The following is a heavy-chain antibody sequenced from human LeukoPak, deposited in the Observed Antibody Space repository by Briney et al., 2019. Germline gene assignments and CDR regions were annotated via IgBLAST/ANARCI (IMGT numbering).Heavy chain of an antibody. CDR3: TARIVGVPFDY. CDR1: GDSVKNHS. J-gene: IGHJ4*02. D-gene: IGHD1-26*01. Sequence: SETLSLTCTVSGDSVKNHSWSWIRQPAGKGLEWIGRIYTSGHTKYNPSLESRVTMSVDTSRNQISLRLSSVTAADTAVYYCTARIVGVPFDYWGQGTLVTASS. CDR2: IYTSGHT. V-gene: IGHV4-4*07.